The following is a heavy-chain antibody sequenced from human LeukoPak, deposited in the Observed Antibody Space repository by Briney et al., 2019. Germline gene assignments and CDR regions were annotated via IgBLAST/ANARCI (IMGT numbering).Heavy chain of an antibody. CDR1: GFTFSSYG. CDR3: ARDDWLQLLYFDY. Sequence: GRSLRLSCPASGFTFSSYGMHWVRQAPGKGLEWVAVIWYDGSNKYYADSVKGRFTISRDNSKNTLYLQMNSLRAEDTAVYYCARDDWLQLLYFDYWGQGTLVTVSS. D-gene: IGHD5-24*01. V-gene: IGHV3-33*01. CDR2: IWYDGSNK. J-gene: IGHJ4*02.